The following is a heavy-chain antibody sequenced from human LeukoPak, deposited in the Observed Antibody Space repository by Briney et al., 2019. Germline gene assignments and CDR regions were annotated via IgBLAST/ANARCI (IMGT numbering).Heavy chain of an antibody. Sequence: PGRSLRLSCAASGFTFSSYGMHWVRQAPGKGLEWVAVISYDGSNKYYADSVKGRFTISRDNSKNTLYLQMNSLRAEDTAVYYCAGVYDFWSAFDYWGQGTLVTVSS. D-gene: IGHD3-3*01. J-gene: IGHJ4*02. CDR1: GFTFSSYG. CDR3: AGVYDFWSAFDY. CDR2: ISYDGSNK. V-gene: IGHV3-30*19.